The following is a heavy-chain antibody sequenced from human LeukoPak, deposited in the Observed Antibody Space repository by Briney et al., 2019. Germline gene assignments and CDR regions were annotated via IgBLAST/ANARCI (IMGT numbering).Heavy chain of an antibody. D-gene: IGHD6-19*01. V-gene: IGHV3-64*01. CDR1: GFTFSDYA. Sequence: WGSLSLSCAASGFTFSDYAMHWVRQSPGKELEYVSAISSNGRSIHYANSVEGRFTISRDNSQNTLYLQMDSLRAEDMAVYYCARDTCGCGSGWHLYWYFDLWGRGTLVTFSS. CDR3: ARDTCGCGSGWHLYWYFDL. CDR2: ISSNGRSI. J-gene: IGHJ2*01.